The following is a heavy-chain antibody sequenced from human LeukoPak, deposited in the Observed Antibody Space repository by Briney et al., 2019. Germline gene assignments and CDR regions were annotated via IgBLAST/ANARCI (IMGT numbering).Heavy chain of an antibody. CDR3: ARAWRISGSYSGFAY. V-gene: IGHV1-2*06. Sequence: ASVKVSCKASGYTFTGYYMHWVRQAPGQGLEWMGRINPNSGGTNYAQKFQGRVTMTRDTSTSTAYMELSRLRSDDTAVYYCARAWRISGSYSGFAYWGQGTLVTVSS. J-gene: IGHJ4*02. CDR1: GYTFTGYY. CDR2: INPNSGGT. D-gene: IGHD1-26*01.